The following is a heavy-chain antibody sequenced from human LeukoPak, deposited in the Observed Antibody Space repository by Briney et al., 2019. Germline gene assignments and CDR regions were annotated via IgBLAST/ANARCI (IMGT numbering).Heavy chain of an antibody. CDR2: IYNGGST. CDR3: ARAVSNDYAAH. J-gene: IGHJ4*02. CDR1: GFTVSNNY. V-gene: IGHV3-53*01. Sequence: PGGSLRLSCAASGFTVSNNYMSWVRQAPGKGLEWVSIIYNGGSTYYADSVKGQFTMSRDNSKNTLYLQMNSLRAEDTAVYYCARAVSNDYAAHWGQGTLVTVSS. D-gene: IGHD4-17*01.